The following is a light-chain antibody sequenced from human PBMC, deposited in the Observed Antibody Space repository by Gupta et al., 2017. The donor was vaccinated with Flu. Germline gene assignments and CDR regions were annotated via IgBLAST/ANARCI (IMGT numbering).Light chain of an antibody. J-gene: IGLJ3*02. CDR3: HVWDSSSDHGV. CDR1: NIGSNS. CDR2: DDS. V-gene: IGLV3-21*02. Sequence: SCVLTLPPSVSVDPGPTARLTCGGNNIGSNSVHWYHQKPGQAPVLVVYDDSARPSGIPERFSGSSSGNTATLTISRVEAGDEADYYCHVWDSSSDHGVFGGGTKLTVL.